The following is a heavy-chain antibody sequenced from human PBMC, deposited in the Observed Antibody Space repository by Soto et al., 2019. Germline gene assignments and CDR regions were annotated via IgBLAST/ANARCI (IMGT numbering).Heavy chain of an antibody. V-gene: IGHV3-21*01. CDR3: ERESEDLTSNFDY. CDR2: ISSTTNYI. CDR1: GFTFTRYS. Sequence: PGGSLRLSCAASGFTFTRYSMNWVRQAPGKGLEWVSSISSTTNYIYYADSMKGRFTVSRDNAKNSVYLEMNSLSAEDTALYYCERESEDLTSNFDYWGQGTLVTVSS. J-gene: IGHJ4*02.